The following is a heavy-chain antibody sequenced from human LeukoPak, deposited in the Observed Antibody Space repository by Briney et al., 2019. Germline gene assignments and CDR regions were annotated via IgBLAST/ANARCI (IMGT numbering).Heavy chain of an antibody. CDR3: ASRPRYYDSSGLDAFDI. V-gene: IGHV1-2*02. Sequence: ASVKVSCKASGDTFTDYYMHWVRQAPGQGLEWMGWINPNSGGTNYAQKFQGRVTMTRDTSIGTAYMELSRLRSDDTAVYYCASRPRYYDSSGLDAFDIWGQGTMVTVSS. CDR2: INPNSGGT. J-gene: IGHJ3*02. D-gene: IGHD3-22*01. CDR1: GDTFTDYY.